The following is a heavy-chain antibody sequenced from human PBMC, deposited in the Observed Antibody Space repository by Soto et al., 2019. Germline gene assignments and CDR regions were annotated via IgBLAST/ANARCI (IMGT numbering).Heavy chain of an antibody. CDR1: GDSVSSNSAA. D-gene: IGHD3-10*01. CDR3: ARGDYYGSGSYYQGPSYYYGMDV. Sequence: PSQTLSLTCAISGDSVSSNSAAWNWIRQSPSRGLEWLGRTYYRSKWYNDYAVSVKSRITINPDTSKNQFSLQLNSVTPEDTAVYYCARGDYYGSGSYYQGPSYYYGMDVWGQGTTVTVSS. J-gene: IGHJ6*02. V-gene: IGHV6-1*01. CDR2: TYYRSKWYN.